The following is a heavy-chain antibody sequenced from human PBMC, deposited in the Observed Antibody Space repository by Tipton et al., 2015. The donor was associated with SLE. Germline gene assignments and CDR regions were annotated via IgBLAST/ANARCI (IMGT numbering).Heavy chain of an antibody. D-gene: IGHD2-21*02. J-gene: IGHJ2*01. Sequence: SLTCAVYGGSFSGYYWSWIRQPPGKGLEWIGEINHSGSTNYNPSLKSRVTISVDTSKNQFSLKLSSVTAADTAVYYCARGSWAYCGGDCYSAYWYFDLWGRGTLVTVSS. CDR2: INHSGST. CDR1: GGSFSGYY. CDR3: ARGSWAYCGGDCYSAYWYFDL. V-gene: IGHV4-34*01.